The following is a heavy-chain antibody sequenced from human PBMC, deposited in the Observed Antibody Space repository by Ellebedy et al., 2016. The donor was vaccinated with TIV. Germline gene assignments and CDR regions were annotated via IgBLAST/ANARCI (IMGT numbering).Heavy chain of an antibody. J-gene: IGHJ4*02. CDR2: INPDGSQK. CDR1: GLTFGSHW. CDR3: EEEDYWRLEY. Sequence: GGSLRLSCAASGLTFGSHWMSWVRQAPGKGLECVAKINPDGSQKYYVDSVEGRFTISRDNAKNSLSLEINNLRVEDTAVYYCEEEDYWRLEYWGQGALVTVS. D-gene: IGHD4/OR15-4a*01. V-gene: IGHV3-7*01.